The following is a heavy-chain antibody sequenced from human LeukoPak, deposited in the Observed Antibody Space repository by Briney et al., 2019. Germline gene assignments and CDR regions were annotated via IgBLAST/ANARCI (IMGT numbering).Heavy chain of an antibody. J-gene: IGHJ5*02. CDR2: INHSGST. Sequence: SETLSLTCTVYGGSFSGYYWSWIRQPPGKGLEWIGEINHSGSTNYNPSLKSRVTISVDTPKNQFSLKLSSVTAAGTAVYYCARGQSITMVRGVIITSPSYWFDPWGQGTLVTVSS. V-gene: IGHV4-34*01. CDR1: GGSFSGYY. CDR3: ARGQSITMVRGVIITSPSYWFDP. D-gene: IGHD3-10*01.